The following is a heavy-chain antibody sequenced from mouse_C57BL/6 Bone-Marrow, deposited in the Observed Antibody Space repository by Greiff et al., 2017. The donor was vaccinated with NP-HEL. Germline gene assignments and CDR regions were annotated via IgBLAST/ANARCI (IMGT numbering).Heavy chain of an antibody. Sequence: QVQLQQPGAELVKPGASVKLSCKASGYTFTSYWMHWVKQRPGQGLEWIGMIHPNSGSTNYNEKFKSKATLTVDKSSSTAYMQLSSLTSEDSAVYYCARGYGSGSAWFADWGKGTLVTVSA. V-gene: IGHV1-64*01. CDR2: IHPNSGST. CDR1: GYTFTSYW. D-gene: IGHD1-1*01. J-gene: IGHJ3*01. CDR3: ARGYGSGSAWFAD.